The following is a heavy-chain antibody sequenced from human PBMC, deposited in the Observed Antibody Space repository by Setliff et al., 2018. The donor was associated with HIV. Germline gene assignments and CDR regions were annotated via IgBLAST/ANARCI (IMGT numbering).Heavy chain of an antibody. CDR2: IRSKADKYAT. Sequence: GESLKISCAASGFTFSGAEIHWVRQASGKGLERVGRIRSKADKYATEYGASAKGRFIISRDDSKKTAYLQMSSLKTEDTAMYYCLLPCTSGWHNWLDPWGQGTLVTVSS. CDR3: LLPCTSGWHNWLDP. V-gene: IGHV3-73*01. J-gene: IGHJ5*02. CDR1: GFTFSGAE. D-gene: IGHD6-19*01.